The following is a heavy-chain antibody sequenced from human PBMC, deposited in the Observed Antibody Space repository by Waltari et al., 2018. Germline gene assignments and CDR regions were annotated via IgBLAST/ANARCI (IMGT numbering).Heavy chain of an antibody. V-gene: IGHV4-4*02. Sequence: QLQLQGSGPGLVKPSGTLSLTCAVSGDSMSSSYCWSWVRQSPQKGLELLGQVRGDWRTNYNPSFASRVSVSLDTSKNQFSLRLTSATAADTAIYYCARDRGRGLYLDTWGPGTLVTVSP. CDR3: ARDRGRGLYLDT. CDR2: VRGDWRT. J-gene: IGHJ5*02. D-gene: IGHD2-15*01. CDR1: GDSMSSSYC.